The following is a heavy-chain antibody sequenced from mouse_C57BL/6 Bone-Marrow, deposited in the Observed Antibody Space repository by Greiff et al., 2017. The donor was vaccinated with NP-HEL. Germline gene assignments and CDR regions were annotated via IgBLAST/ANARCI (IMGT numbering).Heavy chain of an antibody. CDR2: IHPNSGST. Sequence: VQLQQPGAELVKPGASVKLSCKASGYTFTSYWMHWVKQRPGQGLEWIGMIHPNSGSTNYNEKFKSKATLTVDKSSSTAYMQLSSLTSEDSAVYYCAREGDDPYAMDYWGQGTSVTVSS. CDR3: AREGDDPYAMDY. CDR1: GYTFTSYW. V-gene: IGHV1-64*01. J-gene: IGHJ4*01. D-gene: IGHD2-3*01.